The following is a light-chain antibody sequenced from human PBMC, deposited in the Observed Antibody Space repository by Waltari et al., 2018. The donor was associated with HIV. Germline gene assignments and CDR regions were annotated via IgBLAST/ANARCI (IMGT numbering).Light chain of an antibody. CDR1: SSDVGVYNF. Sequence: SPGLSVTISCTGTSSDVGVYNFVSWYQQHPGKAPKLMIYDVSKRPSGVPDRFSGSKSGNTASLTISGLQAEDEADYYCCSYAGSYPVVFGGGTKLTVL. CDR3: CSYAGSYPVV. J-gene: IGLJ2*01. CDR2: DVS. V-gene: IGLV2-11*01.